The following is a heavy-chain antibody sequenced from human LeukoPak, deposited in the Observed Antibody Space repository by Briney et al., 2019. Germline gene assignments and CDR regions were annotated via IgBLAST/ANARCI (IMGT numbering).Heavy chain of an antibody. CDR2: INPSGGST. CDR3: ARDIVVVPAAIPTANYYYYYGTDV. V-gene: IGHV1-46*01. D-gene: IGHD2-2*01. J-gene: IGHJ6*02. Sequence: ASVKVSCKASGYTLTSYYMHWVRQAPGQGLEWMGIINPSGGSTSYAQKFQGRVTMTRDTSTSTVYMELSSLRSEDTAVYYCARDIVVVPAAIPTANYYYYYGTDVWGQGTTVTVSS. CDR1: GYTLTSYY.